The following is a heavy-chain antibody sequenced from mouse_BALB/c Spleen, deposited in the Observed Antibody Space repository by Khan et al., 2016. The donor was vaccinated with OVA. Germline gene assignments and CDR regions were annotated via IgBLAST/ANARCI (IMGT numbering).Heavy chain of an antibody. J-gene: IGHJ4*01. Sequence: QVQLKQSGSGLVAPSQSLSITCTVSGFSLTSYGVSWIRQPPGKGLEWLGVIWGDGSTNYHSTLISRLIISKDNSKSQVFLKLNSLQTVDTATYYCAKFTPDYYSMDYWGQGTSVTVSS. D-gene: IGHD1-1*01. CDR3: AKFTPDYYSMDY. V-gene: IGHV2-3*01. CDR2: IWGDGST. CDR1: GFSLTSYG.